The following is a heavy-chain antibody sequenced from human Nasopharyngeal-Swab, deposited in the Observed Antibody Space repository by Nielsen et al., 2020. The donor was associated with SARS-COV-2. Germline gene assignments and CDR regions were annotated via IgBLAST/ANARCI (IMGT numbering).Heavy chain of an antibody. Sequence: ASVKVSCKASGYTFTSYGISWVRQAPGPGLEWMGWISAYNGNTNYAQKLQGRVTMTTDTSTSTAYMELRSLRSDDTAVYYCARARSQVLRYFDWLESYYYYYMDVWGKGTTVTVSS. J-gene: IGHJ6*03. CDR3: ARARSQVLRYFDWLESYYYYYMDV. V-gene: IGHV1-18*04. CDR1: GYTFTSYG. D-gene: IGHD3-9*01. CDR2: ISAYNGNT.